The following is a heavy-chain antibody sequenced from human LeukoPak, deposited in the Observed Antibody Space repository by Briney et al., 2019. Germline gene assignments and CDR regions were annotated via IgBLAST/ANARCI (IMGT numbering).Heavy chain of an antibody. Sequence: GGSLRLSCAASGFTFSSYAMSWVRQAPGKGLEWVSAISGSGGSTYYADSVKGRFTISRDNSKNTLYLQMNSLRAEDTAVYYCAKVEIRYSSSWYTEDYWGQGTLVTVSS. CDR3: AKVEIRYSSSWYTEDY. D-gene: IGHD6-13*01. J-gene: IGHJ4*02. CDR1: GFTFSSYA. V-gene: IGHV3-23*01. CDR2: ISGSGGST.